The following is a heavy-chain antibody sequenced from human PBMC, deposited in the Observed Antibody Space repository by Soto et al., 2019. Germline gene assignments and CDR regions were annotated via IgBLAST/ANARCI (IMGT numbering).Heavy chain of an antibody. CDR2: IWYDGSNK. CDR3: ARDPPQGGWAFDV. V-gene: IGHV3-33*01. D-gene: IGHD2-15*01. Sequence: QVQLVESGGGVVQPGRSLRLSCAASGFTFNNYAMHWVRQAPGKGLEWVAVIWYDGSNKYYVDSVKGRFTISRDNFKNTMYLEMNSLRVEDTAVYYCARDPPQGGWAFDVWGQGTMVIVSS. CDR1: GFTFNNYA. J-gene: IGHJ3*01.